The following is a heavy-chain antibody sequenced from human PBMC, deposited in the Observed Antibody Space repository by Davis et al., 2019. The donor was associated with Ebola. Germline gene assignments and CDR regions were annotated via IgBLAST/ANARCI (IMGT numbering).Heavy chain of an antibody. Sequence: MPGGSLRLSCAVYGGSFSGYYWSWIRQPPGKGLEWIGYIYYSGSTNYNPSLKSRVTISVDTSKNQFSLKLSSVTAADTAVYYCARDQAPAMDNYYYYGMDVWGQGTTVTVSS. CDR1: GGSFSGYY. CDR2: IYYSGST. CDR3: ARDQAPAMDNYYYYGMDV. D-gene: IGHD5-18*01. J-gene: IGHJ6*02. V-gene: IGHV4-59*01.